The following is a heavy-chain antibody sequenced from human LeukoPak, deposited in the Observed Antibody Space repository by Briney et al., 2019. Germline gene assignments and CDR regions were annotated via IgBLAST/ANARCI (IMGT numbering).Heavy chain of an antibody. D-gene: IGHD4-17*01. CDR2: ISGSGGST. CDR3: AKHYGDYGGFQKYYFDY. V-gene: IGHV3-23*01. J-gene: IGHJ4*02. CDR1: GFTFSSYA. Sequence: PGGSLRLSCAASGFTFSSYAMSWVRQAPGKGLEWVSAISGSGGSTYYADSVKGRFTISRDNSKNTLYLQMNSLRAEDTAVYYCAKHYGDYGGFQKYYFDYRGQGTLVTVSS.